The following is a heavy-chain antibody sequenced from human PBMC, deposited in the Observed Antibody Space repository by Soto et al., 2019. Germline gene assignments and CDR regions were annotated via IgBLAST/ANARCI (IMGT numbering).Heavy chain of an antibody. Sequence: QVQLVESGGGVVQPGRSLRLSCAASGFTFSSYGMHWVRQAPGKGLEWVAVIWYDGSNKYYADSVKGRFTISRDNSKNTLYLQMNSLRAEDTAVYYCARDRGYYDFWSGYRDEPRLPDYWGQGTLVTVSS. CDR1: GFTFSSYG. D-gene: IGHD3-3*01. CDR3: ARDRGYYDFWSGYRDEPRLPDY. J-gene: IGHJ4*02. CDR2: IWYDGSNK. V-gene: IGHV3-33*01.